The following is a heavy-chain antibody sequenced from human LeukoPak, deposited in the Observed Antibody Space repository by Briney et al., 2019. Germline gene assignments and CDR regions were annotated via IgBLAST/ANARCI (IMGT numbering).Heavy chain of an antibody. CDR3: AKDLYVDIVATARNTKYYYYGMDV. V-gene: IGHV3-30*18. CDR1: GFTLSSYG. Sequence: GGSLRLSCAASGFTLSSYGMHWVRQVPGKGLEWVAVISYDGSNKYYADSVKGRFTISRDNSKNTLYLQMNSLRAEDTAVYYCAKDLYVDIVATARNTKYYYYGMDVWGKGTTVTVSS. CDR2: ISYDGSNK. J-gene: IGHJ6*04. D-gene: IGHD5-12*01.